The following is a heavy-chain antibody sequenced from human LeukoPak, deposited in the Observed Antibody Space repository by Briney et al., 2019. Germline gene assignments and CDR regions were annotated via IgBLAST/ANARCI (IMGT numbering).Heavy chain of an antibody. V-gene: IGHV1-69*13. CDR1: GRTFSSYA. Sequence: SVKVSCKASGRTFSSYAISWVRQAPGQGLEWMGGIIPIFGTANYAQKFQGRVTITADESTSTAYMELSSLRSEDTAVYYCATARADCSGGSCFYYYMDVWGKGTTVTVSS. CDR2: IIPIFGTA. D-gene: IGHD2-15*01. CDR3: ATARADCSGGSCFYYYMDV. J-gene: IGHJ6*03.